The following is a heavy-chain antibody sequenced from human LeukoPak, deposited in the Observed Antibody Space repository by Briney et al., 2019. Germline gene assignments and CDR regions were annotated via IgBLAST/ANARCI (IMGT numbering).Heavy chain of an antibody. V-gene: IGHV4-59*01. CDR2: IYYSGST. CDR1: GGTISSYY. CDR3: ARAGRSSGWYGRDYFDY. J-gene: IGHJ4*02. D-gene: IGHD6-19*01. Sequence: SETLSFTCTVSGGTISSYYWIWIRQPPGKGLEWIGYIYYSGSTNYNPSLKSRVTISVDTSKNQFSLKLSSVTAADTAVYYCARAGRSSGWYGRDYFDYWGQRTLVTVSS.